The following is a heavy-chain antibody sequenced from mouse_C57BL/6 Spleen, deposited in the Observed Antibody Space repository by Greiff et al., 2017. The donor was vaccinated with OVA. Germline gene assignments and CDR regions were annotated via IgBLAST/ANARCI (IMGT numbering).Heavy chain of an antibody. CDR2: IWGDGCT. V-gene: IGHV2-3*01. CDR1: GFPLTSYG. J-gene: IGHJ2*01. CDR3: ALKWDAFLDY. Sequence: QVQLKESGPGLVAPSQSLSITCTVSGFPLTSYGVSWVSQPPGKGLEWLGVIWGDGCTNYHSALISRLSISKDNAKSQVFLKLNSLKTDDTATYYCALKWDAFLDYWGQGTTLTVSS. D-gene: IGHD4-1*02.